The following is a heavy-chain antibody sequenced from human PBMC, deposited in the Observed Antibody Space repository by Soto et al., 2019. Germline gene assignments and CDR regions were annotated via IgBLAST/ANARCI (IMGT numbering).Heavy chain of an antibody. CDR3: ARVFAGSFDY. V-gene: IGHV4-31*03. Sequence: SETLSLTCTVSGGSLSSGGYYWSWLRQLPGKGLEWIGYIYYTGKTYYNPALKSRLAMSVDTSKNQFSLKLSSVTAADSALYYCARVFAGSFDYWGQRTLVTVSS. CDR1: GGSLSSGGYY. J-gene: IGHJ4*02. CDR2: IYYTGKT. D-gene: IGHD2-21*01.